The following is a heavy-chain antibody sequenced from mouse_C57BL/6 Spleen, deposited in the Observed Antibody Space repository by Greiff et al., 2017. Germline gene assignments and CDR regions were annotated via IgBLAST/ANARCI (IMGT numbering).Heavy chain of an antibody. CDR2: IDPETGGT. J-gene: IGHJ2*01. V-gene: IGHV1-15*01. CDR3: TLTGTMDY. CDR1: GYTFTDYE. Sequence: VKLQESGAELVRPGASVTLSCKASGYTFTDYEMHWVKQTPVHGLEWIGAIDPETGGTAYNQKFKGKAILTADKSSSTAYMELRSLTSEDSAVYYCTLTGTMDYWGQGTTLTVSS. D-gene: IGHD4-1*01.